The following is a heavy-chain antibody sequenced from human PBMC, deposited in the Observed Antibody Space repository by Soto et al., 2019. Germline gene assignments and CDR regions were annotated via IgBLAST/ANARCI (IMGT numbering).Heavy chain of an antibody. D-gene: IGHD3-16*01. CDR1: GVTFSTYW. Sequence: GGARRLSCAASGVTFSTYWMHWVRQAPGXGLXXVXLIXXAXXXTAYADSVKGRFTISRDNAKKTLFLQINSLRAEDTAIYYCARALGSWGQGTLVTVS. V-gene: IGHV3-74*01. CDR2: IXXAXXXT. J-gene: IGHJ5*02. CDR3: ARALGS.